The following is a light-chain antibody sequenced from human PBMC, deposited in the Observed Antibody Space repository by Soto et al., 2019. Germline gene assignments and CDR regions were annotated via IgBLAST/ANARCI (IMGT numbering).Light chain of an antibody. V-gene: IGKV4-1*01. CDR3: RQYHSIPLT. CDR2: WAS. J-gene: IGKJ4*01. CDR1: QSVLHSPNNKNY. Sequence: DIVMTQSPDSLAVSLGERATINCKSSQSVLHSPNNKNYLAWYQQKPGQPPKLLIYWASTRESGVPDRFSGSGSGTDFTLTISSLQAEDVAVYYCRQYHSIPLTFGGGTKVEIK.